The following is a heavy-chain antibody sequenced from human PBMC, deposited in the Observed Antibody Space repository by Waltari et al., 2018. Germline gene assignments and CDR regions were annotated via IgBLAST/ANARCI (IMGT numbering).Heavy chain of an antibody. CDR3: AMVVPAAMVDY. CDR1: GGSFSGYY. CDR2: INQSGST. V-gene: IGHV4-34*01. Sequence: QVQLQQWGAGLLKPSETLSLTCAVYGGSFSGYYWSWIRQPPGKGLEWIGEINQSGSTNYNPSLKSRVTISVDTSKNQFSLKLSSVTAADTAVYYCAMVVPAAMVDYWGQGTLVTVSS. D-gene: IGHD2-2*01. J-gene: IGHJ4*02.